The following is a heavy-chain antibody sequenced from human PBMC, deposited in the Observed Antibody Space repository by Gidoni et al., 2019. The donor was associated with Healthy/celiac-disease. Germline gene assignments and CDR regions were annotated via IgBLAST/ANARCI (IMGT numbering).Heavy chain of an antibody. V-gene: IGHV3-33*01. CDR1: GFTFSSYG. CDR2: IWYYGSNK. CDR3: ARDLGYGDYVGYAFDI. J-gene: IGHJ3*02. D-gene: IGHD4-17*01. Sequence: QVQLVESGGGVVQPGRSLGLSCAASGFTFSSYGMHWVRQAPGKGLEWVAVIWYYGSNKYYADSVKGRFTISRDNSKNTLYLQMNSLRAEDTAVYYCARDLGYGDYVGYAFDIWGQGTMVTVSS.